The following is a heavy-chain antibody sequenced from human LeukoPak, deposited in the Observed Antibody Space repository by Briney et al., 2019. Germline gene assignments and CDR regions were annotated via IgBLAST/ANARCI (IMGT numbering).Heavy chain of an antibody. CDR2: IYYSGST. V-gene: IGHV4-31*03. D-gene: IGHD4-11*01. Sequence: SETLSLTCTVSGSSISIGFYYWSWLRQHPGKGLEWIGYIYYSGSTYYNPSLKSRVTMSVDTSKNQFSLKLSSVTAADTAVYYCARGPYRNSFEYWGEGALVSVSS. CDR3: ARGPYRNSFEY. J-gene: IGHJ4*02. CDR1: GSSISIGFYY.